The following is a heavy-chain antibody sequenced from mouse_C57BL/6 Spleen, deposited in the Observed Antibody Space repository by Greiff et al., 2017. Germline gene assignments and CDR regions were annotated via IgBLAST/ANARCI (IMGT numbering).Heavy chain of an antibody. J-gene: IGHJ4*01. CDR3: ARSGYGNYVGYAMDY. Sequence: QVQLKQPGAELVKPGASVKLSCKASGYTFTSYWMHWVKQRPGRGLEWIGRIDPNSGGTKYNEKFKSKATLTVDKPSSTAYMQLSSLTSEDSAVYYCARSGYGNYVGYAMDYWGQGTSVTVSS. D-gene: IGHD2-10*02. CDR1: GYTFTSYW. CDR2: IDPNSGGT. V-gene: IGHV1-72*01.